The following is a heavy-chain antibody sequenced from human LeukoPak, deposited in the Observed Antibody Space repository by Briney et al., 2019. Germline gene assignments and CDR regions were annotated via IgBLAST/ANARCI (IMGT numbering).Heavy chain of an antibody. CDR1: GGTFSSYA. D-gene: IGHD4-17*01. V-gene: IGHV1-69*06. CDR2: IIPIFGTA. CDR3: ARDPTDYGDYSFAY. Sequence: SVKVSCKASGGTFSSYAISWVRQAPGQGLEWMGGIIPIFGTANYAQKFQGRVTITADKSTSTAYMELSSLRSEDTAVYYCARDPTDYGDYSFAYWGQGTLVTVSS. J-gene: IGHJ4*02.